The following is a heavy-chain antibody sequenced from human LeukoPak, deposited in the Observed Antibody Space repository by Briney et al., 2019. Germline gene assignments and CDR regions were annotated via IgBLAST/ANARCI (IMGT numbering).Heavy chain of an antibody. Sequence: GGSLRLSCAASGLTFSSFEMNRVRQAPGKGLEWISYISSSGSTMYYADSVKGRFTISRDNAKDSLYLQMNSLRAEDTAVYYCARERGTYRDAFDVWGRGTMVTVSS. D-gene: IGHD1-1*01. J-gene: IGHJ3*01. CDR3: ARERGTYRDAFDV. CDR2: ISSSGSTM. V-gene: IGHV3-48*03. CDR1: GLTFSSFE.